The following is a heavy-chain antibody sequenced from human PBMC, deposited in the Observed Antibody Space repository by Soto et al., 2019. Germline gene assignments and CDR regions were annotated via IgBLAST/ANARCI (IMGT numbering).Heavy chain of an antibody. CDR3: AREGDYYYYYMDV. Sequence: GGSLRLSCAASGFTFSSYGMHWVRQAPGKGLEWVAVIWYDGSNKYYADSVKGRFTISRDNSKNTLYLQMNSLRAEDTAVYYCAREGDYYYYYMDVWGKGTTVTVSS. V-gene: IGHV3-33*01. J-gene: IGHJ6*03. CDR2: IWYDGSNK. CDR1: GFTFSSYG.